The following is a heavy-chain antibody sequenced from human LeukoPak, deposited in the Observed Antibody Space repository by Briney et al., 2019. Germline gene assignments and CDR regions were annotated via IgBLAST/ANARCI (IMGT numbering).Heavy chain of an antibody. CDR2: IIPIFGTA. CDR1: GGTFSSYA. J-gene: IGHJ4*02. V-gene: IGHV1-69*06. Sequence: SVKVSCKASGGTFSSYAISWVRQAPGQGLEWMGGIIPIFGTANYAQKFQGRVTMTEDTSTDTAYMELSSLRSEDTAVYYCATVVSSGWYDYWGQGTLVTVSS. CDR3: ATVVSSGWYDY. D-gene: IGHD6-19*01.